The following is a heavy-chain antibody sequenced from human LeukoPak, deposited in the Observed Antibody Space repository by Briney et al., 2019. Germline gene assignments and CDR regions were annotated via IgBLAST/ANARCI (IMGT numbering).Heavy chain of an antibody. CDR2: IKQDGSEK. V-gene: IGHV3-7*01. CDR3: AREGYSYLVYYFDY. CDR1: GFTFSSYW. Sequence: PGGSLRLYCAASGFTFSSYWMSWVRQAPGKGLEWVANIKQDGSEKYYVDSVKGRFTISRDNAKNSLYLQMNSLRAEDTAVYYCAREGYSYLVYYFDYWGQGTLVTVSS. D-gene: IGHD5-18*01. J-gene: IGHJ4*02.